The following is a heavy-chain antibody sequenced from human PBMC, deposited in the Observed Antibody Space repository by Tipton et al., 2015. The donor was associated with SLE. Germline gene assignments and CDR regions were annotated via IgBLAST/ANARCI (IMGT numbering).Heavy chain of an antibody. V-gene: IGHV4-38-2*02. CDR3: ARATDFWSGYYVDI. J-gene: IGHJ3*02. CDR2: IYHSGST. CDR1: GHSISSGYS. D-gene: IGHD3-3*01. Sequence: TLSLTCTVSGHSISSGYSWAWIRQPPGEGLEWIGSIYHSGSTYYNPSLKSRVTISVDTSKNQFSLKLRSVTAADTAVYYCARATDFWSGYYVDIWGQGTMVTVSS.